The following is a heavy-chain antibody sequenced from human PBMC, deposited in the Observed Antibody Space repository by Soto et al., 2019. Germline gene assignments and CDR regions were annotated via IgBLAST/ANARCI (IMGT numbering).Heavy chain of an antibody. D-gene: IGHD5-12*01. CDR1: GVTFTNHG. CDR3: ASGQGQNGHDTRFDY. J-gene: IGHJ4*02. V-gene: IGHV3-30*03. CDR2: ISYNGIDK. Sequence: QMQLVESGGGVVQPGMSLRLSCAVSGVTFTNHGIHWVRQAPGKGLEGVADISYNGIDKWYGDSVKGRVFISRDNFGDTAYMQLNGLRPEDTAVYYCASGQGQNGHDTRFDYLGQRTLVTVSS.